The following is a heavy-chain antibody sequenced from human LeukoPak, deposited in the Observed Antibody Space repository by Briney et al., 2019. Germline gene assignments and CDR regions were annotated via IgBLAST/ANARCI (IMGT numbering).Heavy chain of an antibody. Sequence: GGSLRLSCAASGFIFSSYAMSWVRQAPGKGLEWVSAISGSGGSTYYADSVKGRFTISRDNSKNTLYLQMNSLRAEDTAVYYCAKDGDSSSSSDYWGQGTLVTVSS. CDR1: GFIFSSYA. J-gene: IGHJ4*02. CDR3: AKDGDSSSSSDY. V-gene: IGHV3-23*01. D-gene: IGHD6-13*01. CDR2: ISGSGGST.